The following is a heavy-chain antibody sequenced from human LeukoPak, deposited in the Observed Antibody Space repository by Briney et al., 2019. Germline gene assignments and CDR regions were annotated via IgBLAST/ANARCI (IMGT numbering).Heavy chain of an antibody. CDR1: GGSISSGGYS. CDR3: ARGGDYGDYVPFDY. J-gene: IGHJ4*02. V-gene: IGHV4-30-2*01. Sequence: PSQTLSLTCAVSGGSISSGGYSWSWIRQPPEKGLEWIGYIYHSGSTYYNPSLKSRVTISVDRSKNQFSLKLSSVTAADTAVYYCARGGDYGDYVPFDYWGQGTLVTVSS. D-gene: IGHD4-17*01. CDR2: IYHSGST.